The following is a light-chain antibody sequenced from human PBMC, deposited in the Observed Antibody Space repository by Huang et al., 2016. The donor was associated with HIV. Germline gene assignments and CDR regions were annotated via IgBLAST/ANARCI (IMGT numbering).Light chain of an antibody. CDR3: MAGIYLPPT. Sequence: DIVMTQTPLSLSVTPGQPASIACKSSQSLRHRCGKTYLFWYLQKPGQSPQLLIYEVSSRFSGVADSCSGSGSGTDFTLRISRVETEDVGVYYCMAGIYLPPTFGRGTKVEIK. CDR1: QSLRHRCGKTY. V-gene: IGKV2-29*02. J-gene: IGKJ1*01. CDR2: EVS.